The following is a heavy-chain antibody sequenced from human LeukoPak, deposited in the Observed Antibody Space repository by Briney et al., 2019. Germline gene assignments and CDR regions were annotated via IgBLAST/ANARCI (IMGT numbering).Heavy chain of an antibody. V-gene: IGHV4-34*01. CDR1: GGSFSGYY. CDR3: ARRGTSFDY. CDR2: INHSGST. J-gene: IGHJ4*02. Sequence: PSETLSLTCAVYGGSFSGYYRSWIRQPPGKGLEWIGEINHSGSTNYNPSLKSRVTISVDTSKNQFSLKLSSVTAADTAVYYCARRGTSFDYWGQGTLVTVSS. D-gene: IGHD2-2*01.